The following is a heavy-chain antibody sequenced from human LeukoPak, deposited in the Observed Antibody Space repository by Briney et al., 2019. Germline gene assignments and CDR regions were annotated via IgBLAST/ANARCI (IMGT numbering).Heavy chain of an antibody. Sequence: GGSLRLSCAAPGFTFSSYAMSWVRQAPGKGLEWVSAISGSGGSTYYADSVKGRFTISRDNSKNTLYLQMISLRAEDTAVYYCAKDRVFWSGWYFDLWGRGTLVTVSS. CDR3: AKDRVFWSGWYFDL. V-gene: IGHV3-23*01. J-gene: IGHJ2*01. CDR2: ISGSGGST. CDR1: GFTFSSYA. D-gene: IGHD3-3*01.